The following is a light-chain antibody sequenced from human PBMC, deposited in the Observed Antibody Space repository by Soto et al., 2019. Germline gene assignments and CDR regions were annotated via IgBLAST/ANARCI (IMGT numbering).Light chain of an antibody. CDR2: GVS. CDR1: QSVGSD. CDR3: QHYGYPQWT. V-gene: IGKV3-20*01. J-gene: IGKJ1*01. Sequence: EIVLTQSPGTLSLSPGERATLSCRASQSVGSDLAWYQQKPGQAPRLLIYGVSSRAYGIPDRFSGSGSGTDFTLTISRLEPEDFAVYYCQHYGYPQWTFGQGTKVDI.